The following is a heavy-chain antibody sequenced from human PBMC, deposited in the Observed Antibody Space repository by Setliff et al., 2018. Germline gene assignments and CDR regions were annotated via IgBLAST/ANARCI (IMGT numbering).Heavy chain of an antibody. CDR3: ARLPKIVTGYYGSHYYYYMDV. V-gene: IGHV4-4*08. D-gene: IGHD3-9*01. Sequence: SETLSLTCTVSGGSISRYHWSWIRQPPGKGLEWIGYIQTSGTTNYNPSLKSRVTMFVDTSKNQFSLRLNSVTAADTAVHYCARLPKIVTGYYGSHYYYYMDVWGKGTTVTVSS. J-gene: IGHJ6*03. CDR1: GGSISRYH. CDR2: IQTSGTT.